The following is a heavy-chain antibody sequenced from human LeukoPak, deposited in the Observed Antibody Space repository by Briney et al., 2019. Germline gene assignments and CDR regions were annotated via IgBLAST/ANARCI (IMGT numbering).Heavy chain of an antibody. CDR2: IYPGDSDT. CDR3: ARLYVDCRTTNCHHSSFAP. CDR1: GYILTTYW. Sequence: GESLKISCQGSGYILTTYWIGWVRQMPGKGLEWMGIIYPGDSDTRYSPSFQGQVTLSADKSSNTAYLQWSSLKASDTAMYYCARLYVDCRTTNCHHSSFAPWGQGTLVTVSS. D-gene: IGHD2-2*01. V-gene: IGHV5-51*01. J-gene: IGHJ5*02.